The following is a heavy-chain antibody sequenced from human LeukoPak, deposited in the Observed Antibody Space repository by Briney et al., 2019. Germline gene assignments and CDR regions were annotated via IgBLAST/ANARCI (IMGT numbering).Heavy chain of an antibody. V-gene: IGHV1-8*03. CDR3: ARGRVQLWLRNYYYYYMDV. Sequence: ASVKVSCKASGYTFTGYYMHWVRQAPGQGLEWMGWINPNSGNTGYAQKFQGRVTITRNTSISTAYMELSSLRSEDTAVYYCARGRVQLWLRNYYYYYMDVWGKGTTVTVSS. CDR2: INPNSGNT. J-gene: IGHJ6*03. D-gene: IGHD5-18*01. CDR1: GYTFTGYY.